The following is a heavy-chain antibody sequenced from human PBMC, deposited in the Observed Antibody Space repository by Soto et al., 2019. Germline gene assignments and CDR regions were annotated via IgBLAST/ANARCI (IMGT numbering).Heavy chain of an antibody. J-gene: IGHJ4*01. V-gene: IGHV1-18*01. CDR1: GYTFTSYG. CDR2: LSAYNGNT. CDR3: EIDLHGDPYY. D-gene: IGHD3-10*01. Sequence: QVQLVQSGAEVKKPGASVKVSCKASGYTFTSYGISWVRQAPGQGLEWMGWLSAYNGNTNYAQQLQGRVTMTTDTSTSTADLELRSLRSDDTAVYYFEIDLHGDPYYWGHGTLVTVSS.